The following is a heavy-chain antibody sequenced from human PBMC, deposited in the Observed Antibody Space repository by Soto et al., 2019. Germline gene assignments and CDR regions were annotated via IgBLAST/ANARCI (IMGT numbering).Heavy chain of an antibody. CDR3: TRDASRDSSARGWFDP. V-gene: IGHV3-21*01. CDR2: ISSNSAYI. J-gene: IGHJ5*02. CDR1: GFTFRSFT. D-gene: IGHD6-13*01. Sequence: GGSLRLPCAASGFTFRSFTMNWVRQAPGKGLEWVSTISSNSAYIYYTDALRGRFTISRDNAKNSLYLQMNSLRAEDTAVYYCTRDASRDSSARGWFDPWGPGTLVTVSS.